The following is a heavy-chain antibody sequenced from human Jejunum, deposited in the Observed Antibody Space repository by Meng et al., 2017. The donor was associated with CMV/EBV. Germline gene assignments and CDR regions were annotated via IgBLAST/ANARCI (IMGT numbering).Heavy chain of an antibody. CDR2: IYWDDDK. V-gene: IGHV2-5*02. J-gene: IGHJ4*02. CDR3: AHKGGHYDY. Sequence: QITLKESGPTLVKPTQTLTLTCTFSGLSLSTSGVGVGWIRQPPGKALECLALIYWDDDKRYSPSLKSRLSITKDTSKNHVVLTMTNMEPVDTATYYCAHKGGHYDYWGQGTLVTVSS. CDR1: GLSLSTSGVG.